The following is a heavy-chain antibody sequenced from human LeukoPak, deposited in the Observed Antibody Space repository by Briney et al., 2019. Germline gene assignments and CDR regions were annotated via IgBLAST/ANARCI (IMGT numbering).Heavy chain of an antibody. CDR3: ARRGIAARPEFDY. CDR2: ISSSSSYI. Sequence: GGSLRLSCAASGFTFSSYSMNWVRQAPGKGLEWVSSISSSSSYIYYADSVKGRFTISRDNAKNSLYLQMNSLRAEDTAVYYCARRGIAARPEFDYWGQGTLVTVAS. CDR1: GFTFSSYS. J-gene: IGHJ4*02. V-gene: IGHV3-21*01. D-gene: IGHD6-6*01.